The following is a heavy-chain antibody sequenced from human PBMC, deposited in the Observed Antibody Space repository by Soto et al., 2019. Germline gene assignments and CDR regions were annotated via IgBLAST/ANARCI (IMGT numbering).Heavy chain of an antibody. CDR2: ISYDGSNK. CDR3: ASSSGDLDVYGMDI. V-gene: IGHV3-30*03. J-gene: IGHJ6*02. D-gene: IGHD3-10*01. Sequence: TGGSLRLSCAASGFTFSSYGMHWVRQAPGKGLEWVAVISYDGSNKYYADSVKGRFTISRDNSKNTLYLQMNNLRAEDTAIYYCASSSGDLDVYGMDIWGPGTTVTVSS. CDR1: GFTFSSYG.